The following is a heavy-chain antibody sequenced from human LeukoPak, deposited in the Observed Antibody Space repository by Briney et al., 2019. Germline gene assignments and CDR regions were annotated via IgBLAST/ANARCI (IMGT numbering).Heavy chain of an antibody. Sequence: GGSLRLSCAASGFTFSSYAMHWVRQAPGKGLEWVAVISYDGSNKYYADSVKGRFTISRDNSKNTLYLQMNSLRAEDTAVYYCARAKYGDYYYYYMDVWGKGTTVTVSS. V-gene: IGHV3-30-3*01. CDR3: ARAKYGDYYYYYMDV. J-gene: IGHJ6*03. CDR2: ISYDGSNK. CDR1: GFTFSSYA. D-gene: IGHD4-17*01.